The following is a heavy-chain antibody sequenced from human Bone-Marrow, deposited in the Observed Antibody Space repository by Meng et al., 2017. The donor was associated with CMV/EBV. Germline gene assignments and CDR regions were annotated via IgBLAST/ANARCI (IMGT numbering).Heavy chain of an antibody. CDR2: IYYSGST. J-gene: IGHJ4*02. V-gene: IGHV4-59*01. D-gene: IGHD1-26*01. Sequence: SETLSLTCTVSGGSISSYYWSWIRQPPGKGLEWIGYIYYSGSTNYNPSLKSRVTISVDTSKNQFSLKLSSVTAADTAVYYCASSKGHGGSYYSGYFDYWSQGTLVTVSS. CDR1: GGSISSYY. CDR3: ASSKGHGGSYYSGYFDY.